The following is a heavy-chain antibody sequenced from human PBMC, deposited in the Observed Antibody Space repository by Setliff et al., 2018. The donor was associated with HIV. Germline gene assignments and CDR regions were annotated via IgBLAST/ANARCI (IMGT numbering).Heavy chain of an antibody. CDR2: IKSITDGGTT. CDR1: GFTFTNAW. V-gene: IGHV3-15*01. CDR3: SADVPEVSSPIDY. D-gene: IGHD2-8*01. J-gene: IGHJ4*02. Sequence: PGGSLRLSCAASGFTFTNAWMSRVRQAPGKGLEWVGRIKSITDGGTTDYAAPVKGRFTISRDDSKSTLYLRVSRLQMEDTAVYYCSADVPEVSSPIDYWGQGTLVTVSS.